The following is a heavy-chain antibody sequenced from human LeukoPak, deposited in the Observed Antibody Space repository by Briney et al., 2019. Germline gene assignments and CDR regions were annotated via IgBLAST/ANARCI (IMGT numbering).Heavy chain of an antibody. V-gene: IGHV1-69*13. J-gene: IGHJ6*02. Sequence: SVKVSCKASGGTFSSYAISWVRQAPGQGLEWMGGIIPIFGTVNYAQKFQGRVTITADESTSTAYMELSSLRSEDTAVYYCARDYTVSSSSAADYYGMDVWGQGTTVTVSS. D-gene: IGHD6-6*01. CDR3: ARDYTVSSSSAADYYGMDV. CDR1: GGTFSSYA. CDR2: IIPIFGTV.